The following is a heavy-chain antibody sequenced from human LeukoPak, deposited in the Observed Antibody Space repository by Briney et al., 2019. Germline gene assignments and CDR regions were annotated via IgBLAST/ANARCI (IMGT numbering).Heavy chain of an antibody. J-gene: IGHJ5*02. V-gene: IGHV1-2*02. CDR2: INPNSGGT. CDR3: AREGHYITGTTSDWFDP. D-gene: IGHD1-7*01. Sequence: ASVKVSCKASGYTFTGYYMHWVRQAPGQRLEWMGWINPNSGGTNYAQKFQGSVTMTRDTSIRTAYMELSRLRSDDTAVYYCAREGHYITGTTSDWFDPWGQGTLVTVSS. CDR1: GYTFTGYY.